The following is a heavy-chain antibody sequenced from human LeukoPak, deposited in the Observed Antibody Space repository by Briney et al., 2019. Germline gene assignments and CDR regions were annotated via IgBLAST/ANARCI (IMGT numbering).Heavy chain of an antibody. CDR3: AREASAAMVP. Sequence: GGSLRLPCAVSGFTFSSYWMHWVRQAPGKGLVWVSRINSDGSSTIYADSVKGRFTISRDNAKNTLYLQMNSLRAEDTAVYYCAREASAAMVPWGQGTLVTVSS. D-gene: IGHD5-18*01. J-gene: IGHJ5*02. CDR2: INSDGSST. V-gene: IGHV3-74*01. CDR1: GFTFSSYW.